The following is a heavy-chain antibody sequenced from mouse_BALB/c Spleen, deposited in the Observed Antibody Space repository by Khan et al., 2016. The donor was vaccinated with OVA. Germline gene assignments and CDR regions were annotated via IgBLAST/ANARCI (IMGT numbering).Heavy chain of an antibody. D-gene: IGHD2-10*01. V-gene: IGHV2-6-1*01. J-gene: IGHJ4*01. CDR1: GFSLTNYG. CDR2: IWSDGST. Sequence: VQLQESGPGLAAPSQSLSITCTISGFSLTNYGVHWIRQPPGKGLEWLVVIWSDGSTTYNSALQSSLTITKDNSQSQVFLKMNGLQTDDTAIYFCARQPYYHYNIMDYWGQGTSVTVSS. CDR3: ARQPYYHYNIMDY.